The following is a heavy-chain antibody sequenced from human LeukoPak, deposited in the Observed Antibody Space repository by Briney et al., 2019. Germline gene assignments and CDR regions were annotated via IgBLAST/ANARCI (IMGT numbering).Heavy chain of an antibody. CDR2: ITTTGDRI. V-gene: IGHV3-48*03. D-gene: IGHD2-8*01. CDR3: VRDTKDY. J-gene: IGHJ4*02. CDR1: GFSFSRYE. Sequence: GGSLRLSCLASGFSFSRYETNWVRQAPGKGLEWIAYITTTGDRIQYADSVKGRFTISRDNTKNSLYLQLNNLRADDTALYYCVRDTKDYWGQGTLVTVSS.